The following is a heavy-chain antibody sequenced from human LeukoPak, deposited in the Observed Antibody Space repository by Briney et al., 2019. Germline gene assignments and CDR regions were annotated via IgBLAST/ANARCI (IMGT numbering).Heavy chain of an antibody. D-gene: IGHD1-26*01. Sequence: GGSLRLSCAASGFTFSNAWMSWVRQAPGKGLEWVGRIRSKANSYATAYSASVKGRFTVSRDDSKNTAYLQMNSLKTEDTAVYYCTSGNYYSFDNWGQGTLVTVSS. CDR3: TSGNYYSFDN. CDR1: GFTFSNAW. CDR2: IRSKANSYAT. J-gene: IGHJ4*02. V-gene: IGHV3-73*01.